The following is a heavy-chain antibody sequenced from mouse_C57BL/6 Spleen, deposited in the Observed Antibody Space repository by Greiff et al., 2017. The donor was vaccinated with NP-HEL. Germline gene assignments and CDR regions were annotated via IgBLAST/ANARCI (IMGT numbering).Heavy chain of an antibody. D-gene: IGHD1-1*01. Sequence: EVKLVESGGDLVKPGGSLKLSCAASGFTFSSYGMSWVRQTPDKRLEWVATISSGGSYTYYPDSVKGRFTISRDNAKNTLYLQMSSLKSEDTAMYYCARRDGSSFDYWGQGTTLTVSS. J-gene: IGHJ2*01. CDR1: GFTFSSYG. V-gene: IGHV5-6*02. CDR3: ARRDGSSFDY. CDR2: ISSGGSYT.